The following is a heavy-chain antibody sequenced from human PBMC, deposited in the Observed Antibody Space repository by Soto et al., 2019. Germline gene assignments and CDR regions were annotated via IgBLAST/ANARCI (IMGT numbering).Heavy chain of an antibody. CDR2: IWSDGNNR. D-gene: IGHD1-1*01. Sequence: QVPLVESGGGVVQPGRSLRLSCAASGFMFSNHGMHWVRQAPGKGLEWVAVIWSDGNNRYYADSVQGRFTISRDNSKNTVYLQMNSLRAEDTAVYYCVRGDNWNDEASDYWGQGTLVTVSS. J-gene: IGHJ4*02. CDR1: GFMFSNHG. CDR3: VRGDNWNDEASDY. V-gene: IGHV3-33*01.